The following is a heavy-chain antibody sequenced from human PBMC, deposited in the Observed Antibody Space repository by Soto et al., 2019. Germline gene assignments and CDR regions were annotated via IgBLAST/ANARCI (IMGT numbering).Heavy chain of an antibody. Sequence: QAQLVQSGAEVKKPGASVRVACTASEDIFNNFGITWVRQAPGQGLEWLGWVSYYNGNTKYAQRLQGRVFMTTDTATSTAYLELRSLTFNDTACYYCARDLTRFCSGGSCPFSMWGQGTQVIVSS. D-gene: IGHD2-15*01. CDR2: VSYYNGNT. CDR1: EDIFNNFG. V-gene: IGHV1-18*01. J-gene: IGHJ4*02. CDR3: ARDLTRFCSGGSCPFSM.